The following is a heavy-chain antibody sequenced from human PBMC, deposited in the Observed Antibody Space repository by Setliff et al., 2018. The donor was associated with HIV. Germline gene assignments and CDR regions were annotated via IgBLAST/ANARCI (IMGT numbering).Heavy chain of an antibody. CDR2: IYHVGAT. CDR3: VTTDYFYGRNNFEY. J-gene: IGHJ4*02. Sequence: SETLSLTCTVSGYSMSGGYNWGWIRQSPEKGLEWIGNIYHVGATYYNPSLKSRVTLSVDPSKSQFSLKLTSVTAADTALYYCVTTDYFYGRNNFEYWGQGALVTVSS. D-gene: IGHD3-10*01. V-gene: IGHV4-38-2*02. CDR1: GYSMSGGYN.